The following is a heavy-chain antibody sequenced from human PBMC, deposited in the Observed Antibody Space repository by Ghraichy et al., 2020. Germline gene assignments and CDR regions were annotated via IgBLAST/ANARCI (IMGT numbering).Heavy chain of an antibody. CDR3: ARDRVVTRPFDI. D-gene: IGHD4-23*01. CDR1: GFTFSSYW. J-gene: IGHJ3*02. CDR2: INSDGSST. Sequence: LSLTCAASGFTFSSYWMHWVRQAPGKGLVWVSRINSDGSSTSYADSVKGRFTISRDNAKNTLYLQMNSLRAEDTAVYYCARDRVVTRPFDIWGQGTMVTVSS. V-gene: IGHV3-74*01.